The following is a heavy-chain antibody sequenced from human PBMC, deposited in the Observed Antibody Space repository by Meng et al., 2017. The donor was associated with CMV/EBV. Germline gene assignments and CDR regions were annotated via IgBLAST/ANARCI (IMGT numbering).Heavy chain of an antibody. V-gene: IGHV1-69*10. CDR1: GGTFSSYA. Sequence: AVTVSCQASGGTFSSYAISLVRHAPGQGLEWMGGIIPILGIANYAQKFQGRVTITADKSTSTAYMEMSSLRSEDTAVYYCARFQLPGPHNWFDPWGQGTLVTVSS. CDR3: ARFQLPGPHNWFDP. J-gene: IGHJ5*02. D-gene: IGHD2-2*01. CDR2: IIPILGIA.